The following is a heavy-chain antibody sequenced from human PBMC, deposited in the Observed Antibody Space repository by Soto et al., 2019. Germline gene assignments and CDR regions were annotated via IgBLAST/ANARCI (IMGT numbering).Heavy chain of an antibody. CDR3: ANVDVGSYGMDV. Sequence: QVQLVESGGGVVQPGRSLRLSCAASGFTFSSYGMHWVRQAPGKGLEWVAVISYDGSNKYYADSVKGRFTISRDNSKNTLYLQMNSLRAEDTAVYYCANVDVGSYGMDVWGQGTTVTVSS. CDR1: GFTFSSYG. D-gene: IGHD5-12*01. CDR2: ISYDGSNK. J-gene: IGHJ6*02. V-gene: IGHV3-30*18.